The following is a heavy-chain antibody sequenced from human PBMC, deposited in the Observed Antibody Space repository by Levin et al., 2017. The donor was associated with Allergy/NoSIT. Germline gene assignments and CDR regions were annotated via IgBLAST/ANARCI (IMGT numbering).Heavy chain of an antibody. D-gene: IGHD4-11*01. CDR2: ISYTGII. CDR3: ARRGDSNGAFEY. Sequence: GESLKISCAVSGVTFSSSHMNWIRQAPGKGLEWVSYISYTGIINYAGSVQGRFTTSRDNAKNSVILQMNSLRDEDTAVYYCARRGDSNGAFEYWGRGTLVTVSS. J-gene: IGHJ4*02. V-gene: IGHV3-69-1*02. CDR1: GVTFSSSH.